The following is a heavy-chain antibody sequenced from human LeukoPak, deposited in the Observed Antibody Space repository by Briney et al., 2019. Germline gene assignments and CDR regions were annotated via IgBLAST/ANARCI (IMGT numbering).Heavy chain of an antibody. CDR2: INHSGST. J-gene: IGHJ4*02. V-gene: IGHV4-34*01. D-gene: IGHD3-22*01. Sequence: SETLSLTCAVYGGSFSGYYWSWIRQPPGKGLEWIGEINHSGSTNYNPSLKSRVTISVDMSKNQFSLKLSSVTAADTAVYYCASRYDPSYYDSSGYYFLGQGTLVTVSS. CDR3: ASRYDPSYYDSSGYYF. CDR1: GGSFSGYY.